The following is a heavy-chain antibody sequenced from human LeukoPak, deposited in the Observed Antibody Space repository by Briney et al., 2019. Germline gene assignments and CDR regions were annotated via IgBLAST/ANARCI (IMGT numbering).Heavy chain of an antibody. J-gene: IGHJ6*03. CDR1: GDSVSSNSAT. Sequence: SQTLSLTCAISGDSVSSNSATWNWNTQSPSRGLEWLGRTYYRYKWYADYAESVKSRITLNPDTSKNQFSLQLNSVTPEDTAVYYCARDAITMVRGVIKGKYYYYYYYMDVWGKGTTVSVSS. V-gene: IGHV6-1*01. CDR2: TYYRYKWYA. D-gene: IGHD3-10*01. CDR3: ARDAITMVRGVIKGKYYYYYYYMDV.